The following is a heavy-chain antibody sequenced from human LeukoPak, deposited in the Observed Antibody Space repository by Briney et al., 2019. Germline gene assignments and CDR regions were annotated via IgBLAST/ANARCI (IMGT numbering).Heavy chain of an antibody. CDR3: ATVGQCDIRNSVGY. CDR1: GFTFRNYG. V-gene: IGHV3-30*02. J-gene: IGHJ4*03. CDR2: IQYDATNE. D-gene: IGHD3-9*01. Sequence: PGGSLRLSCAASGFTFRNYGMHWVRQTPDKGLEWVAFIQYDATNEHYADSVKGRSTISRDNSKSTLYLQMNSLRFEDTAVYYCATVGQCDIRNSVGYWGHETPVTGS.